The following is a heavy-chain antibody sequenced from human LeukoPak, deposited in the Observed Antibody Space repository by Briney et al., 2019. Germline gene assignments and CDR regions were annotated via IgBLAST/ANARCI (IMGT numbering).Heavy chain of an antibody. Sequence: GGSLRLSCAASGFTFSAYAMAWVRQAPGKGLECVSHITTGGSSTFHADSVKGRFTISRDNAKNSLYLQMNSLRGEDTAVYYCARDFHDFWSGYHGPYFDYWGQGTLVTVSS. J-gene: IGHJ4*02. D-gene: IGHD3-3*01. V-gene: IGHV3-48*04. CDR2: ITTGGSST. CDR1: GFTFSAYA. CDR3: ARDFHDFWSGYHGPYFDY.